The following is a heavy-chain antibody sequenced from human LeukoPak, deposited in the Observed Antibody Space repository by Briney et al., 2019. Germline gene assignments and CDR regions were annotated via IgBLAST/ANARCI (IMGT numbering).Heavy chain of an antibody. CDR2: IYYSGST. CDR1: GGSISSYY. CDR3: ARGYSSSWYKVWFDP. D-gene: IGHD6-13*01. Sequence: SETLSLTCTVSGGSISSYYWSWIRQPPGKGLEWIGYIYYSGSTNYNPSLKSRVTISVDTSKNQFSLKLSSVTAADTAVYYCARGYSSSWYKVWFDPWGQGTLVTVSS. J-gene: IGHJ5*02. V-gene: IGHV4-59*01.